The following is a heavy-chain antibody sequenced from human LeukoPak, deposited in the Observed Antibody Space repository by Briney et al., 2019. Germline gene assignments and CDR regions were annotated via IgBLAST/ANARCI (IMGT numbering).Heavy chain of an antibody. Sequence: ASVKVSCECSGYTFTGYYMHWAPQAPGQGLEWMGWINPNSGGTNYAQKFQGRVTMTRDTSISTAYMELSRLRSDDTAVYYSARGVRIVAPHYYYGMDAWGQGTTVTVSS. CDR1: GYTFTGYY. D-gene: IGHD3-22*01. V-gene: IGHV1-2*02. J-gene: IGHJ6*02. CDR3: ARGVRIVAPHYYYGMDA. CDR2: INPNSGGT.